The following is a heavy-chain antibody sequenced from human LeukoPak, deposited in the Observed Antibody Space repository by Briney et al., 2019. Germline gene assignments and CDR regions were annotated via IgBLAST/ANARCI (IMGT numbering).Heavy chain of an antibody. CDR3: ARDRRLFGYDL. CDR2: IYTSGSS. V-gene: IGHV4-4*07. Sequence: PSETLSLTCTVSGGSISSYYWSWIRQPAGKGLEWIGRIYTSGSSNYNPSLKSRVTISVDTSKNQFSLKLSSVTAADTAVYYCARDRRLFGYDLWGRGTLVTVSS. D-gene: IGHD3-22*01. J-gene: IGHJ2*01. CDR1: GGSISSYY.